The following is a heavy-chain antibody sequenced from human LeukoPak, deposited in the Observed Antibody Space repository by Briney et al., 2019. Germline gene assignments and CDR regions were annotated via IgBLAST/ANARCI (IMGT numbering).Heavy chain of an antibody. CDR3: ARGTAVAGYNWFDP. Sequence: PSETLSLTCTVSGGSISSYYWSWIRQPPGKGLEWIGYIYYSGSTNYNPSLKSRVTISVDTSKNQFSLKLSSVTAADTAVYYCARGTAVAGYNWFDPWGQGTLVTVSS. J-gene: IGHJ5*02. V-gene: IGHV4-59*01. CDR2: IYYSGST. D-gene: IGHD6-19*01. CDR1: GGSISSYY.